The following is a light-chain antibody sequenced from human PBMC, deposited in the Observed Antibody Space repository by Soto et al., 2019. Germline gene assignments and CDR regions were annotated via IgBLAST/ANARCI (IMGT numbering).Light chain of an antibody. CDR3: QQYDSDLWT. CDR2: DAS. Sequence: DIQMTQSPSTLSASVGDRVTITCRASQTIISRWLAWYQQKPVKAPKLLIYDASSLESGVPSRFSGSGSGTEFTLTISSLQSDDYATYFCQQYDSDLWTFGQGTKVDIK. CDR1: QTIISRW. V-gene: IGKV1-5*01. J-gene: IGKJ1*01.